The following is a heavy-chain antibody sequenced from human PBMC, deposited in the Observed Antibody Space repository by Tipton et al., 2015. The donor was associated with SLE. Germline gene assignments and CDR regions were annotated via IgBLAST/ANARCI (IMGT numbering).Heavy chain of an antibody. V-gene: IGHV4-61*05. CDR1: GGSISSSSYY. CDR2: IYYSGST. Sequence: TLSLTCTVSGGSISSSSYYWGWIRQPPGKGLEWIGYIYYSGSTNYNPSLKSRVTISVDTSKNHFSLKLSSVTVADTAVYYCASVYSDFWSGYRAESFQHWGQGSLVTVSS. CDR3: ASVYSDFWSGYRAESFQH. J-gene: IGHJ1*01. D-gene: IGHD3-3*01.